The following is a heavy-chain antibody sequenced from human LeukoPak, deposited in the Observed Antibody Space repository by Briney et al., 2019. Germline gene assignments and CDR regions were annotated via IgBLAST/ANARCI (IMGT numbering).Heavy chain of an antibody. D-gene: IGHD6-13*01. CDR3: ARFLWESAALRYYFDY. V-gene: IGHV4-39*07. Sequence: SETLSLTCTVSGDSISSSLYYWAWIRQPPGRGLEWIASISYDGTMYYNPALKSRVTISVDTSKDQFSLNLTSVTAADTAVYYCARFLWESAALRYYFDYWGQGTLVTVSS. CDR1: GDSISSSLYY. J-gene: IGHJ4*02. CDR2: ISYDGTM.